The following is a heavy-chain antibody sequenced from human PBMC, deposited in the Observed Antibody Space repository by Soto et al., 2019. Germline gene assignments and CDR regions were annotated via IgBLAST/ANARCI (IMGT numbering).Heavy chain of an antibody. CDR2: IDWDDDK. CDR1: GFSLSTTGMC. Sequence: SGPTGEPTQTLTLTCTFSGFSLSTTGMCVGWIRQPPGKALEWLALIDWDDDKYYSTSLKTRLTISKDTSKSQVVLTMANMDPVDTATYFCARRAPYSSSYFFDYWGQGTLVTVSS. D-gene: IGHD6-6*01. V-gene: IGHV2-70*01. J-gene: IGHJ4*02. CDR3: ARRAPYSSSYFFDY.